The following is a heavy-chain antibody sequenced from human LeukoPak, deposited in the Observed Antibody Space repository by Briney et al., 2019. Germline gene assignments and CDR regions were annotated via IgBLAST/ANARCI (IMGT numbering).Heavy chain of an antibody. CDR2: IWYDGNSK. CDR3: AREHTTVTSLLDY. D-gene: IGHD4-17*01. V-gene: IGHV3-33*01. Sequence: GRSLRLSCAASGFTFNSYGIHWVRQAPGKGLEWVGVIWYDGNSKYYADSVKGRFTVSRDSSMNTMYLQMNSLRAEDTAVYYCAREHTTVTSLLDYWGQGTLVTVSS. CDR1: GFTFNSYG. J-gene: IGHJ4*02.